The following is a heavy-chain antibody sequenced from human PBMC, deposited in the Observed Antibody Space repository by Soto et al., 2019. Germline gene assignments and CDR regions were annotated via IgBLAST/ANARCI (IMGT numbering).Heavy chain of an antibody. V-gene: IGHV6-1*01. D-gene: IGHD6-6*01. CDR2: TYYRSKWYN. CDR1: WDSVSSNSAA. CDR3: ARVSIAPRVENHNWFDP. Sequence: PSQTLSLTCAISWDSVSSNSAAWNWIRQSPSRGLEWLGRTYYRSKWYNDYAVSVKSRITINPDTSKNQFSLQLNSVTPEDTAVYYCARVSIAPRVENHNWFDPCGQGTLVTVSS. J-gene: IGHJ5*02.